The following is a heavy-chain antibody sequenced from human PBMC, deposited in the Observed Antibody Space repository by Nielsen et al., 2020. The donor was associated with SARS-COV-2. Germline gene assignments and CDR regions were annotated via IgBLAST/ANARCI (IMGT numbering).Heavy chain of an antibody. CDR3: ARVTDSSGYYSFDY. V-gene: IGHV3-7*01. CDR2: IKQDGSEK. J-gene: IGHJ4*02. Sequence: VRQAPGKGLEWVANIKQDGSEKYYVDSVKGRFTISRDNAKNSLYLQMNSLRAEDTAVYYCARVTDSSGYYSFDYWGQGSLVTVSS. D-gene: IGHD3-22*01.